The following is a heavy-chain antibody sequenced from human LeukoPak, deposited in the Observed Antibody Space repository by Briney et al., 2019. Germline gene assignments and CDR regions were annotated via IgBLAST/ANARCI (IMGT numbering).Heavy chain of an antibody. CDR2: INHSGST. D-gene: IGHD3-22*01. CDR3: ASRTYYYDSSGYQAGNYFDY. J-gene: IGHJ4*02. V-gene: IGHV4-34*01. CDR1: GGSFSGYY. Sequence: SETLSLTCAVYGGSFSGYYWSWIRQPPGKGLEWIGEINHSGSTNYNPSLKSRVTISVDTSKNQFSLKLSSVTAADTAVYYCASRTYYYDSSGYQAGNYFDYWGQGTLVTVPS.